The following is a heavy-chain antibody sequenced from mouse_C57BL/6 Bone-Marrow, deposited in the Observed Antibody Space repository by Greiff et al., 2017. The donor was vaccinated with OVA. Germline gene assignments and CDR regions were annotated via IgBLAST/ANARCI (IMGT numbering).Heavy chain of an antibody. Sequence: DVKLVESGPELVKPGDSVKISCKASGYSFTGYFMNWVMQSHGKSLEWIGRINPYNGDTFYNQKFKGKATLTVDKSSSTAHMELRSLTSEDSAVYYCASRGYYGSSNVWGTGTTVTVSS. CDR1: GYSFTGYF. CDR3: ASRGYYGSSNV. V-gene: IGHV1-20*01. D-gene: IGHD1-1*01. CDR2: INPYNGDT. J-gene: IGHJ1*03.